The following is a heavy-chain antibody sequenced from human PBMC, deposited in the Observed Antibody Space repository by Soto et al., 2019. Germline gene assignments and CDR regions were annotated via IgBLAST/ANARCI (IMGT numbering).Heavy chain of an antibody. J-gene: IGHJ4*02. CDR2: ISYDGSNK. V-gene: IGHV3-30*18. CDR3: AKSDSSGWTFDY. CDR1: GFTFSSYG. Sequence: QVQLVESGGGVVQPGRSLRLSCAASGFTFSSYGIHWVRQAPGKGLEWVAVISYDGSNKYYADSVKGRFTSSRDNSKNTLYLQMNSLRAEDTAVYYCAKSDSSGWTFDYWGQGTLVTVAS. D-gene: IGHD3-22*01.